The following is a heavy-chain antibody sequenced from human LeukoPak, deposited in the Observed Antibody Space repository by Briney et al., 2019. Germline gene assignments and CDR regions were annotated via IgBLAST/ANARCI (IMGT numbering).Heavy chain of an antibody. CDR3: AKDPIFLSSGWYRTMGPPNYYYYGMDV. Sequence: SETLSLTCTVSGGSISSYYWSWIRQPPGKGLEWIGYIYYSGSTNYNPSLKSRVTISVDTSKNQFSLKLSSVTAADTAVYYCAKDPIFLSSGWYRTMGPPNYYYYGMDVWGQGTTVTVSS. CDR2: IYYSGST. D-gene: IGHD6-19*01. V-gene: IGHV4-59*01. CDR1: GGSISSYY. J-gene: IGHJ6*02.